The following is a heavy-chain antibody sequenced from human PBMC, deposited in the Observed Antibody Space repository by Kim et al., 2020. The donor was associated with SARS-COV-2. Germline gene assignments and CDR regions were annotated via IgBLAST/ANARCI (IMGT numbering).Heavy chain of an antibody. J-gene: IGHJ6*02. Sequence: SETLSLTCTVSGGSISSYYWSWIRQPPGKGLEWIWYIYYSGSTNYNPSLKSRVTISVDTSKNQFSLKLSSVTAADTAVYYCARRRGGSYYGVYYYYGMDVWGQGTTVTVSS. D-gene: IGHD1-26*01. CDR1: GGSISSYY. V-gene: IGHV4-59*08. CDR3: ARRRGGSYYGVYYYYGMDV. CDR2: IYYSGST.